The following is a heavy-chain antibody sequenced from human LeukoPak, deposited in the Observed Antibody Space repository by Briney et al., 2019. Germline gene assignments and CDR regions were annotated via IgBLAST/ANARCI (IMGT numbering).Heavy chain of an antibody. CDR2: LNGTGEK. J-gene: IGHJ4*02. Sequence: GGSLTLSCVASGFSFSSYAMSWVRQTPARGLDWVSSLNGTGEKYYADSVKGGFILSRRDYRNTGYLQLKNRMVDDTGVYYCARASWVSNADAVWWGQGTVVTVSS. CDR3: ARASWVSNADAVW. CDR1: GFSFSSYA. D-gene: IGHD1-1*01. V-gene: IGHV3-23*01.